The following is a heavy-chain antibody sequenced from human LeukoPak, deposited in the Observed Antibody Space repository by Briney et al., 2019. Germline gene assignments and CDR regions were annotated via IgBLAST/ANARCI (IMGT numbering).Heavy chain of an antibody. V-gene: IGHV3-48*03. CDR1: GFTFSSYE. D-gene: IGHD3-10*01. CDR3: ARDWVTMVRTNYYYYGMDV. J-gene: IGHJ6*04. Sequence: PGGSLRLSCAASGFTFSSYEMNWVRQGPGKGLEWVSYISSSGSTIYYADSVKGRFTISRDNAKNSLYLQMNSLRAEDTAVYYCARDWVTMVRTNYYYYGMDVWGKGTTVTVSS. CDR2: ISSSGSTI.